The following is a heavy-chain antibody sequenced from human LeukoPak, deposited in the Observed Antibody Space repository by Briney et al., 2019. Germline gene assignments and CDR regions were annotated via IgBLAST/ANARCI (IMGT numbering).Heavy chain of an antibody. CDR3: ARHKGPRYYYYGMDV. V-gene: IGHV4-59*08. CDR1: GGSISRYY. J-gene: IGHJ6*02. CDR2: FYYSGST. Sequence: SETLSLTCSVSGGSISRYYCNWIRQPPGKGLEWIGYFYYSGSTNYNPSLKSRVTISVDTSKNQFSLKLSSVTAADTAVYYCARHKGPRYYYYGMDVWGQGTTVTVS.